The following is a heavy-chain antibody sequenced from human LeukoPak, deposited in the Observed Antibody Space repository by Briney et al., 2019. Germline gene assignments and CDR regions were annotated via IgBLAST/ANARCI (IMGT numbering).Heavy chain of an antibody. D-gene: IGHD5-12*01. V-gene: IGHV3-21*01. J-gene: IGHJ4*02. CDR1: GFTFSSYS. CDR2: RSSNTNYL. Sequence: GGSLRLSCAASGFTFSSYSINWVRQAPGKGLEWLLSRSSNTNYLHHASPMNGPFTISTNNAHNSLYLQMNSLKTEDTAVYYCARLATNGGYGYWGQGTLVTVSS. CDR3: ARLATNGGYGY.